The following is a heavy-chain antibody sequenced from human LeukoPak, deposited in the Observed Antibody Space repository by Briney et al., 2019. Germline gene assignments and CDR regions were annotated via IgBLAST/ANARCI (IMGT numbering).Heavy chain of an antibody. CDR3: ARDRIKSGSYYFDY. Sequence: PGGSLRLSCAASAFTFSDYSMNWVRQAPGKGLDWVSYISGRSSTIYYADSVKGRFTISRDNAKNLMYLQMNSLRAEDTAVYYCARDRIKSGSYYFDYWGQGTLVTVSS. CDR2: ISGRSSTI. J-gene: IGHJ4*02. D-gene: IGHD1-26*01. CDR1: AFTFSDYS. V-gene: IGHV3-48*01.